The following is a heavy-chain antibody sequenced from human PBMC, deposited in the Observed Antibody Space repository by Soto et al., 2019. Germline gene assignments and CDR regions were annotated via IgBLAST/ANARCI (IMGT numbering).Heavy chain of an antibody. CDR1: GFTFSTYG. Sequence: QVQLVESGGGVVQPGRSLRLSCAASGFTFSTYGMHWVRQAPGKGLEWVAVISYDGSEKNYADSVKGRFTSTRDNSKNTLYLQMNSLRAEDKAVYFCAIDHGVGPTASYYYYGMDVWGQGTTITVYS. J-gene: IGHJ6*01. V-gene: IGHV3-30*03. CDR2: ISYDGSEK. CDR3: AIDHGVGPTASYYYYGMDV. D-gene: IGHD1-26*01.